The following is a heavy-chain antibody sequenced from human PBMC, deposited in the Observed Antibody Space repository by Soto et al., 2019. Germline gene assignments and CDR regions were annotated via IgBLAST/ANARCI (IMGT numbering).Heavy chain of an antibody. V-gene: IGHV4-59*08. J-gene: IGHJ4*02. CDR2: IYSSATT. CDR3: ARVRGVTYFDY. Sequence: SETLSLTCTVSGGSISSHYWSWIRQPPGKGLEWIGYIYSSATTNYNPSLKSRVTISVDTSKNQFSLKLSSVTAADTAVYYCARVRGVTYFDYWGQGTLVTVSS. CDR1: GGSISSHY. D-gene: IGHD3-10*01.